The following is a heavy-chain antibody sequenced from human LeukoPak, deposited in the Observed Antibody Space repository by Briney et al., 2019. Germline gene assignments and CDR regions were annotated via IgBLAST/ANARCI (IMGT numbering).Heavy chain of an antibody. CDR1: GFTFSSYG. CDR3: AKDPSTYYDSSGWGFDP. J-gene: IGHJ5*02. CDR2: IRYDGSNK. D-gene: IGHD3-22*01. Sequence: GGSLRLSCAASGFTFSSYGMHWVRQAPGKGLEWVAFIRYDGSNKYYADSVKGRFTISRDNSKNTLYLQMNSLRAEDTAVYYCAKDPSTYYDSSGWGFDPWGQGTPVTVSS. V-gene: IGHV3-30*02.